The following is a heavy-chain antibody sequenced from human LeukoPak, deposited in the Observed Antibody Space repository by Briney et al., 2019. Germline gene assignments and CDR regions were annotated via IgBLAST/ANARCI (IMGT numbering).Heavy chain of an antibody. Sequence: GGSLRLSCAASGFTFSSYAMSWVRQAPGKGLGWVSAISGSGGSTYYADSVKGRFTISRDNSKNTLYLQMNSLRAEDTAVYYCAKDSSYDFWSGHPNWFDPWGQGTLVTVSS. J-gene: IGHJ5*02. CDR3: AKDSSYDFWSGHPNWFDP. CDR1: GFTFSSYA. CDR2: ISGSGGST. D-gene: IGHD3-3*01. V-gene: IGHV3-23*01.